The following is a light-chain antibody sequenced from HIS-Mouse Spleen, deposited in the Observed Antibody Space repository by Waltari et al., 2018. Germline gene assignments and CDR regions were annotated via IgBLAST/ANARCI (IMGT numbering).Light chain of an antibody. V-gene: IGLV3-10*01. J-gene: IGLJ2*01. CDR3: YSTDSSGNHRV. CDR2: EDS. Sequence: SYELTKPPSVSVSPGQTARITCPGDALPKKHAYWYQQKSGQAPVLVIYEDSKRPSGIPERFSGSSSGTMATLTISGAQVEDEADYYCYSTDSSGNHRVFGGGTKLTVL. CDR1: ALPKKH.